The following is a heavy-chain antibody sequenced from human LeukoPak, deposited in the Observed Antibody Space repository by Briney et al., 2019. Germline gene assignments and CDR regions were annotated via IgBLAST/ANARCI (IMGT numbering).Heavy chain of an antibody. V-gene: IGHV4-59*01. CDR1: GDSITSYY. D-gene: IGHD6-19*01. Sequence: SETLSLTCTVSGDSITSYYWSWIRQPPGKGLEWIGYIYYSGSTNYNPSLKSRVTISVDTSKNQFSLKLSSVTAADTAVYYCARAPVAGAELFDYWGQGTLVTVSS. J-gene: IGHJ4*02. CDR3: ARAPVAGAELFDY. CDR2: IYYSGST.